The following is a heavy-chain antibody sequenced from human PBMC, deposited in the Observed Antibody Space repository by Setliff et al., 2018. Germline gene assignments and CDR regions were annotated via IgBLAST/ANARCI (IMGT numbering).Heavy chain of an antibody. CDR2: INTNTGNP. Sequence: ASVKVSCKTSGYTFTTYAISWMRQAPGQGLEWMGWINTNTGNPSYAQDFTGRFVFSLDTSVSTAYLQISSLKAEDTAVYYCAREGVHTRSSTDYHYYMDVWGRGTTVTVS. V-gene: IGHV7-4-1*02. CDR3: AREGVHTRSSTDYHYYMDV. CDR1: GYTFTTYA. D-gene: IGHD3-16*01. J-gene: IGHJ6*03.